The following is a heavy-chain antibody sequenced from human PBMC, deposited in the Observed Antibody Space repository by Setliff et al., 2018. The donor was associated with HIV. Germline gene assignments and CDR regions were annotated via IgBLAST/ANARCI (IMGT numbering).Heavy chain of an antibody. V-gene: IGHV1-18*01. CDR1: GYTFSSYG. J-gene: IGHJ1*01. D-gene: IGHD1-26*01. CDR2: ISADNGNT. CDR3: ARDRWELLRRPEYFQH. Sequence: ASVKVSCKASGYTFSSYGVNWVRQAPGQGLEWMGWISADNGNTKYARKFQGRVTITTDTSTRTVYMELRSLRSDDTAVYYCARDRWELLRRPEYFQHWGQGALVTVSS.